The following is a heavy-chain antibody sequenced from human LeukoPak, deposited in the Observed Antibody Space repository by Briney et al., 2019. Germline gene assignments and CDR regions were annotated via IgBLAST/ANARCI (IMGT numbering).Heavy chain of an antibody. CDR1: GFTFSGYW. CDR2: IKQDGYEK. Sequence: GGSLRLSCAASGFTFSGYWMSWVRQTPEKGLEWVANIKQDGYEKYYVDSVKGRFTISRDNAKNSLYLQMNSLRADDTAIYYCARDKIVGPTTLDYWGQGTLVTASS. V-gene: IGHV3-7*01. J-gene: IGHJ4*02. CDR3: ARDKIVGPTTLDY. D-gene: IGHD1-26*01.